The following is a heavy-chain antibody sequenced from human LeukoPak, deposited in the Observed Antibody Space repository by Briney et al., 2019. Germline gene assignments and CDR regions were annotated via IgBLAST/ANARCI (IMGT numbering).Heavy chain of an antibody. Sequence: SETLSLTCTVSGGSISSYYWSWIRQPPGKGLEWIGYIYYSGSTNFNPSLKSRVTISVDTSKNQFSLKLYSVTAADTAVYYCARDQIHYDSNGYDYWGQGTLVTVSS. J-gene: IGHJ4*02. CDR2: IYYSGST. D-gene: IGHD3-22*01. V-gene: IGHV4-59*01. CDR3: ARDQIHYDSNGYDY. CDR1: GGSISSYY.